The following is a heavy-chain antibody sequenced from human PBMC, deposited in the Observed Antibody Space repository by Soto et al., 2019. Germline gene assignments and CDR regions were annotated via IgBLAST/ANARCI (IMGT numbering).Heavy chain of an antibody. J-gene: IGHJ1*01. CDR2: IYSGGAT. V-gene: IGHV3-53*01. CDR1: GFSVSTSH. Sequence: GGSLRLSCAAAGFSVSTSHISWVRQAPGKGLEWVSVIYSGGATHYAVSVKGRFTISRDNSKNTLYLQMNSLRAEDTAVYYCARDRVESGYPEYFQHWGQGTLVTVSS. D-gene: IGHD3-22*01. CDR3: ARDRVESGYPEYFQH.